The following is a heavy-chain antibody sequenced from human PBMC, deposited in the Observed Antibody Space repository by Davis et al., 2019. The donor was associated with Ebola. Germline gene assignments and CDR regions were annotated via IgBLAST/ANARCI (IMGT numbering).Heavy chain of an antibody. D-gene: IGHD1-26*01. J-gene: IGHJ3*02. CDR1: GFTFSGSA. CDR2: IRSKANSYAT. V-gene: IGHV3-73*01. Sequence: GESLKISCAASGFTFSGSAMHWVRQASGKGLEWVGRIRSKANSYATAYAASVKGRFSISRDDSKNTAYLQMNSLKAEDTAVYYCARIVGATSAFDIWGQGTMVTVSS. CDR3: ARIVGATSAFDI.